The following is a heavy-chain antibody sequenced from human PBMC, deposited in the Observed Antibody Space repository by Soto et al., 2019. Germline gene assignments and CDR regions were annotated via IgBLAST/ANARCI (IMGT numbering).Heavy chain of an antibody. CDR3: ARALYSYGPIAY. D-gene: IGHD5-18*01. J-gene: IGHJ4*02. CDR2: INAGNGNT. CDR1: GYTFTSYA. Sequence: GASVKVSCKASGYTFTSYAMHWVRQAPGQRPEWMGWINAGNGNTKYSQKFQGRVTITRDTSASTAYMELSSLRSEDTAVYYCARALYSYGPIAYWGQGTLVTVSS. V-gene: IGHV1-3*01.